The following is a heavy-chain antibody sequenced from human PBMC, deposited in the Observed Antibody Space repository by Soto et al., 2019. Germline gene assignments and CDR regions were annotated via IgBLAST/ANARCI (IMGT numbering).Heavy chain of an antibody. V-gene: IGHV4-39*07. CDR2: IFYSGST. CDR1: GGSISSSSYY. J-gene: IGHJ3*02. CDR3: ARVGLNYYYDSSGYSRGAFDI. D-gene: IGHD3-22*01. Sequence: SETLSLTCTVSGGSISSSSYYWGWIRQPPGKGLEWIGSIFYSGSTYYNPSLKSRVTISVDTSKNQFSLKLSSVTAADTAVYYCARVGLNYYYDSSGYSRGAFDIWGQGAMVT.